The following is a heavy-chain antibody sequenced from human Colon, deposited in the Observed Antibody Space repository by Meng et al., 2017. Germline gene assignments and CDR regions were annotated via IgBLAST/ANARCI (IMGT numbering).Heavy chain of an antibody. D-gene: IGHD4-17*01. CDR3: ARDTTMTTGF. J-gene: IGHJ4*02. Sequence: ASVKVSCKASGYTFTAYYVHWVRQAPGQGLEWMGRINPNSGGTNYAQKFQGRVTMTRDTSISTACMELSRLRSDDTAVYYCARDTTMTTGFWGQGTLVTVSS. CDR1: GYTFTAYY. V-gene: IGHV1-2*06. CDR2: INPNSGGT.